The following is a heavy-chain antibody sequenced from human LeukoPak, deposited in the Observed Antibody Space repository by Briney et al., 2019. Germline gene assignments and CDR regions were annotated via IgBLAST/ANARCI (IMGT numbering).Heavy chain of an antibody. CDR1: GGPMSSSNW. CDR3: ARGNRGSCIDY. V-gene: IGHV4-4*02. Sequence: SETLSLTCAVCGGPMSSSNWWSWVRQPPGNGLEWIGEIYHSGSTNYNPSLKSRDTISVDKSKNQFSLKLSSVTAADTAVYYCARGNRGSCIDYWGQGTLVTVSS. D-gene: IGHD2-15*01. J-gene: IGHJ4*02. CDR2: IYHSGST.